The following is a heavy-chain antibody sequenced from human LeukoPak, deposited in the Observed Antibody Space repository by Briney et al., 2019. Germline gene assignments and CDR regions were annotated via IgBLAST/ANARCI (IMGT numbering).Heavy chain of an antibody. V-gene: IGHV3-30*02. CDR2: IRYDGSNK. Sequence: GGSLRLSCAASGFTFSNYGMHWVRQAPGKGLEWVAFIRYDGSNKYYADSVKGRFTISRDNSKNTLYLQMNSLRAEDTAVYYCAKVGYTIFGVVSGAFDYWGQGTLVTVSS. J-gene: IGHJ4*02. D-gene: IGHD3-3*01. CDR1: GFTFSNYG. CDR3: AKVGYTIFGVVSGAFDY.